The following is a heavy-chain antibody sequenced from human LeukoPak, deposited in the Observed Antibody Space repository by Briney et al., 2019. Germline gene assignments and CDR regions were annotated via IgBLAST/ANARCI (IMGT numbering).Heavy chain of an antibody. V-gene: IGHV3-48*03. CDR3: ARDRRAPYYDFQSGYIDHYYMDV. Sequence: GGSLRLSCAASGFTFSSYEMNWVRQAPGKGLEWVSYISSSGSTIYYADSVKGRFTISRDNAKNSLYLQMNSLRAEDTAVYYCARDRRAPYYDFQSGYIDHYYMDVWGKGTTVTVSS. CDR1: GFTFSSYE. D-gene: IGHD3-3*01. CDR2: ISSSGSTI. J-gene: IGHJ6*03.